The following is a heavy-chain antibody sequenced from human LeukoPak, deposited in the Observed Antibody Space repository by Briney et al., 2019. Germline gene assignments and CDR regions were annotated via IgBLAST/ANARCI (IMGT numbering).Heavy chain of an antibody. V-gene: IGHV1-69*13. D-gene: IGHD3-22*01. CDR2: IIPIFGTA. CDR3: ARGDSSGSKLGN. J-gene: IGHJ4*02. Sequence: SVKGSCKASGGTFSSYAISWVRQAPGQGLEWMGGIIPIFGTANYAQKFQGRVTITADESTSTAYMELSSLRSEDTAVYYCARGDSSGSKLGNWGQGTLVTVSS. CDR1: GGTFSSYA.